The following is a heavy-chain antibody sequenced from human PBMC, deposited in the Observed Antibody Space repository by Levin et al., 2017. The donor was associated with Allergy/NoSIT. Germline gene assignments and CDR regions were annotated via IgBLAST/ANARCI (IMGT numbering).Heavy chain of an antibody. Sequence: GGSLRLSCAASGFTFSSYGMHWVRQAPGKGLEWVAVISYDGSNKYYADSVKGRFTISRDNSKNTLYLQMNSLRAEDTAVYYCAKDRALVIAADWGQGTLVTVSS. CDR2: ISYDGSNK. CDR1: GFTFSSYG. V-gene: IGHV3-30*18. D-gene: IGHD6-13*01. J-gene: IGHJ4*02. CDR3: AKDRALVIAAD.